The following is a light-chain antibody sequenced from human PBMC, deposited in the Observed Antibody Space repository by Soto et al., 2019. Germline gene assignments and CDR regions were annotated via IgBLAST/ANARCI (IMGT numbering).Light chain of an antibody. CDR2: GAS. J-gene: IGKJ1*01. Sequence: ELVITQSPATLSVSPGARATLSCRASQSISDTLAWYQQKPGQAPRLLIHGASTRATGFPARFSGSGSGTDFTLTISSLQSEDFAVYYCQQYNNWPQTFGQGTKVE. CDR3: QQYNNWPQT. V-gene: IGKV3-15*01. CDR1: QSISDT.